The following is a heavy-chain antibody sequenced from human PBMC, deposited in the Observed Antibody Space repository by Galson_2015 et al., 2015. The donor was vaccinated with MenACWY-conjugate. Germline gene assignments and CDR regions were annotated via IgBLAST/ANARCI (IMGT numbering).Heavy chain of an antibody. CDR2: IRTITGST. Sequence: SLRLSCAASGFTFSNSAMNWVRQAPGKGLEWVSGIRTITGSTYYADSVKGRFTISRDQSKNTLNLQMKSLRADDTAVYFCARGGSASNVYYLVDVWGKGTTVTVSS. D-gene: IGHD3-16*01. J-gene: IGHJ6*03. CDR3: ARGGSASNVYYLVDV. V-gene: IGHV3-23*01. CDR1: GFTFSNSA.